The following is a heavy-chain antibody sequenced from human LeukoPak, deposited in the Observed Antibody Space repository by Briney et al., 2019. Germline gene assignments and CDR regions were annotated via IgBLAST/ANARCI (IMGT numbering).Heavy chain of an antibody. D-gene: IGHD1-20*01. CDR3: ARVNWNDLDY. CDR2: INHSGST. Sequence: SETLSLTCAVYGGSFSGYYWSWIRQPPGKGLEWIGEINHSGSTNYNPSLKSRVTISADTSKNQFSLKLSSVTAADTAVYYCARVNWNDLDYWGQGTLVTVSS. V-gene: IGHV4-34*01. J-gene: IGHJ4*02. CDR1: GGSFSGYY.